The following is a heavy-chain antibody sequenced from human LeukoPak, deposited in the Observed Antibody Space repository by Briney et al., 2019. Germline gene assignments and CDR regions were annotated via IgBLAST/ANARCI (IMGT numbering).Heavy chain of an antibody. CDR1: GFTFSSYA. D-gene: IGHD1-14*01. CDR3: AKATGYLL. CDR2: ISYDGSNK. J-gene: IGHJ4*02. V-gene: IGHV3-30*04. Sequence: GGSLRLSCAASGFTFSSYAMHWVRQAPGKGLEWVAVISYDGSNKYYADSVKGRFTISRDNSENTLCLQMNSLRAEDTAVYYCAKATGYLLWGQGTLVTVSS.